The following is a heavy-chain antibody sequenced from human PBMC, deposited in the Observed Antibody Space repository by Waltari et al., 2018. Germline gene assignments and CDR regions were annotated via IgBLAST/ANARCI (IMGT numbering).Heavy chain of an antibody. V-gene: IGHV3-21*01. D-gene: IGHD2-2*01. Sequence: EVQLVESGGGLVTPGGSLRLSCPASGFTFSSFTRNGVGQAPGKGMGWVSSISISGSYIYYADSVKGRFTISRDNAKNSLYLQMNSLRAEDTAVYYWARDAAAMAYMDVWGKGTTVTVSS. CDR1: GFTFSSFT. CDR3: ARDAAAMAYMDV. CDR2: ISISGSYI. J-gene: IGHJ6*03.